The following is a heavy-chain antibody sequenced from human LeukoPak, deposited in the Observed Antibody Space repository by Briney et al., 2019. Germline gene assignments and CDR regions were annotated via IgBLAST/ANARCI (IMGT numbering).Heavy chain of an antibody. D-gene: IGHD1-7*01. CDR2: MSRSGSSM. CDR1: GFTLSDYS. CDR3: ARGLIETGTTFDY. V-gene: IGHV3-11*04. Sequence: GGSLRLSCAASGFTLSDYSMTWTRQAPAKGLGWVSYMSRSGSSMYYADSLKGRFTISRDNAKNSVYLQMNSLGAEDTAVYYCARGLIETGTTFDYWGQGTLVTVSS. J-gene: IGHJ4*02.